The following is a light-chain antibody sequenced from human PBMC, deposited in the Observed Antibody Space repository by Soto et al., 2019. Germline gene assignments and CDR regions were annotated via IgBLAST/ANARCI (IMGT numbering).Light chain of an antibody. V-gene: IGKV3-20*01. CDR2: GAS. CDR1: ENGNTDV. J-gene: IGKJ5*01. Sequence: EIVVTQSSATRSVSPGERATLSFWVSENGNTDVAWWYQQKPGQTPRLLVYGASSRATGIPDRFSGMGSGTDFTLTISRLEPEDFAVYYCQQHGTSPITFSQGTRLEI. CDR3: QQHGTSPIT.